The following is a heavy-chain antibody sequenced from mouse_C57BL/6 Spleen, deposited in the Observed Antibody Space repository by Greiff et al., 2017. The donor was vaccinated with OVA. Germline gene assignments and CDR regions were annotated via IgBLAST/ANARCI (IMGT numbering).Heavy chain of an antibody. CDR3: ARDSSGYVDY. CDR1: GFTFSDYY. J-gene: IGHJ2*01. V-gene: IGHV5-12*01. CDR2: ISNGGGST. D-gene: IGHD3-2*02. Sequence: EVKLVESGGGLVQPGGSLKLSCAASGFTFSDYYMYWVRQTPEKRLEWVAYISNGGGSTYYPDTVKGRFTISRDNAKNTLYLQMSRLKSEDTAMYYCARDSSGYVDYWGQGTTLTVSS.